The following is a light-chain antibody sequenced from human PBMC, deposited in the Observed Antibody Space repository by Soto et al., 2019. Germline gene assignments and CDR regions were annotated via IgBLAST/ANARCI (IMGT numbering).Light chain of an antibody. Sequence: QSALTQPASVSGSPGQSITVSCTGTSSDVGAYNLVSWYQQHPGKAPRLIIYEGTKRPAGISHRFSGSKSDNKASLTISGLRAEDEAHYHCCSYAGSRTFVFGGGTKVTVL. CDR3: CSYAGSRTFV. CDR2: EGT. V-gene: IGLV2-23*01. J-gene: IGLJ3*02. CDR1: SSDVGAYNL.